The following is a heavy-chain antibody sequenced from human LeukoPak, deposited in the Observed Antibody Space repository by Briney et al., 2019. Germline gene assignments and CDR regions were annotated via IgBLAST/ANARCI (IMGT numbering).Heavy chain of an antibody. J-gene: IGHJ4*02. CDR1: GGSISSSSYY. V-gene: IGHV3-23*01. Sequence: ASETLSLTCTVSGGSISSSSYYWGWIRQPPGKGLEWVSGMSGNGGTTYHADSVKGRFTISRDNSKNTLYLQMNNLRAEDTAVYYCARRDYYDSSGYSPLFDYWGQGTLVTVSS. D-gene: IGHD3-22*01. CDR3: ARRDYYDSSGYSPLFDY. CDR2: MSGNGGTT.